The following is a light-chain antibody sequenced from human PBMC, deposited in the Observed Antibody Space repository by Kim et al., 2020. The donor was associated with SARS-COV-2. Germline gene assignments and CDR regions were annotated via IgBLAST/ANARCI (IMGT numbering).Light chain of an antibody. CDR1: SRDVGGYNY. V-gene: IGLV2-8*01. CDR3: SSYAGSNNLV. Sequence: GQSVPISCTGTSRDVGGYNYVSWYQQHPGKAPKLMIYEVNKRPSGVPDRFSGSKSGNTASLTVSGLQAEDEADYYCSSYAGSNNLVFGGGTQLTVL. CDR2: EVN. J-gene: IGLJ2*01.